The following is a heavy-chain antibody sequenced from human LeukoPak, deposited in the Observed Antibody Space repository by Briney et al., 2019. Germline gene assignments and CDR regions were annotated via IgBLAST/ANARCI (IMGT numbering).Heavy chain of an antibody. V-gene: IGHV3-23*01. D-gene: IGHD2-15*01. CDR3: AKGRGYCSGGSCYSDY. J-gene: IGHJ4*02. CDR1: GFTFSNYG. Sequence: GGSLRLSCAASGFTFSNYGMSWVRQAPGKGLEWVSTITGIVNSTFYADSVKGRVTISRDHSKNTLYLQMNSLRAEDTAVYYCAKGRGYCSGGSCYSDYWGQGTLVTVSS. CDR2: ITGIVNST.